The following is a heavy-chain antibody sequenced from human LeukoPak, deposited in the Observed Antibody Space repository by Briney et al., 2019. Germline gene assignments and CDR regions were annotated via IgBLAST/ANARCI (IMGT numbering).Heavy chain of an antibody. CDR1: GFTFRSYA. CDR3: AELGITMIGGV. D-gene: IGHD3-10*02. Sequence: PGGSLRLSCAASGFTFRSYAMSWVRQAPGKGLEWVSVISGSGGMTYYADSVKGRFTISRDNAKNSLYLQMNSLRAEDTAVYYCAELGITMIGGVWGKGTTVTISS. J-gene: IGHJ6*04. V-gene: IGHV3-23*01. CDR2: ISGSGGMT.